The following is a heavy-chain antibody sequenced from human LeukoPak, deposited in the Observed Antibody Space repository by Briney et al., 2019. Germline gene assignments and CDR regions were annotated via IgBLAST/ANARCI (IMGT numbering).Heavy chain of an antibody. CDR1: GFTFSTHW. D-gene: IGHD1-1*01. Sequence: GGSLRLSCAASGFTFSTHWMHWARQAPGKGLEWVSTIRSNGDTAYNADSVRGRFAISRDNSKNALFLQMNSLRVEDTAIYYCAKGQELDDGVFDSWGQGTLVTVAS. CDR2: IRSNGDTA. CDR3: AKGQELDDGVFDS. V-gene: IGHV3-23*01. J-gene: IGHJ4*02.